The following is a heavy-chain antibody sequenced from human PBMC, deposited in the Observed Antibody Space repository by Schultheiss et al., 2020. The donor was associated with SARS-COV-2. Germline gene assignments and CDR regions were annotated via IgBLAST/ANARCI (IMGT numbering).Heavy chain of an antibody. Sequence: SETLSLTCAVYGGSFSGYYWGWIRQPPGKGLEWIGEINHSGSTNYNPSLKSRVTISVDTSKNQFSLKLSSVTAADTAVYYCARDLVVGATKDYWGQGTLVTVSS. CDR2: INHSGST. D-gene: IGHD1-26*01. V-gene: IGHV4-34*01. CDR3: ARDLVVGATKDY. J-gene: IGHJ4*02. CDR1: GGSFSGYY.